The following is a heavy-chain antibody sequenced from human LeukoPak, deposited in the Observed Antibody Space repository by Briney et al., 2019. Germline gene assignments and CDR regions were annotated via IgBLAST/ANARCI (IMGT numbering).Heavy chain of an antibody. Sequence: PGGSLRLSCAASGFTFSSYAMSWVRQAPGKGLEWVSDISGSGGSTYYADSVKGRFTISRDNSKNTLYLQMNSLRAQDTAVYYCEKGYYGSGSYYNPDYDSFDIWGQGTMVTVSS. CDR1: GFTFSSYA. D-gene: IGHD3-10*01. J-gene: IGHJ3*02. V-gene: IGHV3-23*01. CDR3: EKGYYGSGSYYNPDYDSFDI. CDR2: ISGSGGST.